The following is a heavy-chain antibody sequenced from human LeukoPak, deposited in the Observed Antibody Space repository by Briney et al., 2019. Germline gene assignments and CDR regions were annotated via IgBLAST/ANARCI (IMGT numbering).Heavy chain of an antibody. CDR2: IYYSGST. V-gene: IGHV4-39*07. J-gene: IGHJ5*02. CDR1: VGSISSSSYY. Sequence: SETLSLTCTVSVGSISSSSYYWGWIRQPPGKGLEWIGSIYYSGSTYYNPSLKSRVTISVDTSKNQFSLKLSSVTAADTAVYYCARSVGDSSRWYLGIEGYWFDPWGQGTLVTVSS. D-gene: IGHD6-13*01. CDR3: ARSVGDSSRWYLGIEGYWFDP.